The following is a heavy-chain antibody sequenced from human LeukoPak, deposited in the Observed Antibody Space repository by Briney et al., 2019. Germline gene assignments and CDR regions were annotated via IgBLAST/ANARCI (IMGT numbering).Heavy chain of an antibody. CDR1: GSSFTSYR. J-gene: IGHJ4*02. Sequence: GESLKISCKGSGSSFTSYRIGWVRQMPGKGLEWMGIIYPGDSDTRYRPSFQGQVTISADKSVSTAYLQWSSLKASDTAMYYCARLHSFSNLDYWGQGTLVTVSS. CDR3: ARLHSFSNLDY. D-gene: IGHD5-18*01. V-gene: IGHV5-51*01. CDR2: IYPGDSDT.